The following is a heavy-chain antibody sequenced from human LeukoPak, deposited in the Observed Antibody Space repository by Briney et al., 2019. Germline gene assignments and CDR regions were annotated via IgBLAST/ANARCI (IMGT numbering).Heavy chain of an antibody. CDR3: ARMVPRAVGRSLYY. CDR2: INRSGGST. D-gene: IGHD2-8*01. J-gene: IGHJ4*02. V-gene: IGHV1-46*01. Sequence: GGSVTVSCKASGYTFTSYYMHWVRQAPGQGLEWMGIINRSGGSTSYAQKFQGRVTMTRDTSTSTVYMELSSLRSEDTAVYYCARMVPRAVGRSLYYSGQGTLVTVSS. CDR1: GYTFTSYY.